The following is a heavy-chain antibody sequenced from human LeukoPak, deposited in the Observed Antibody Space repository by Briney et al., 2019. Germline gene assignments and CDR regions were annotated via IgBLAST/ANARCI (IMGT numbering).Heavy chain of an antibody. Sequence: GGSLRLSCAASGFTVSSYSLNWVRQAPGKGLEWVAVISYDGSNKYYADSVKGRFTISRDNSKNTLYLQMNSLRAEDTAVYYCARGRRLHYFDYWGQGTLVTVSS. CDR3: ARGRRLHYFDY. V-gene: IGHV3-30*03. CDR2: ISYDGSNK. D-gene: IGHD6-6*01. CDR1: GFTVSSYS. J-gene: IGHJ4*02.